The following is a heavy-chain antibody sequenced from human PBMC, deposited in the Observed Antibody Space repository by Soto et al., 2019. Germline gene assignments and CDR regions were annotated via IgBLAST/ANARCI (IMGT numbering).Heavy chain of an antibody. Sequence: PVGSLRLSCVASGFSFSGYAMSWVRQAPGKGLVWVSSITGTGVSIYYADSVRGRFTISRDNSKNTLYLQMSSLRAEDAARYYCAKDSIPYSSSYDLDHWGRGALVTVSS. V-gene: IGHV3-23*01. CDR2: ITGTGVSI. J-gene: IGHJ4*02. CDR3: AKDSIPYSSSYDLDH. D-gene: IGHD6-6*01. CDR1: GFSFSGYA.